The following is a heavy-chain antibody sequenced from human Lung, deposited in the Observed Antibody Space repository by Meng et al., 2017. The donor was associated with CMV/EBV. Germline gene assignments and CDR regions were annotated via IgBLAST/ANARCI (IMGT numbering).Heavy chain of an antibody. J-gene: IGHJ6*02. V-gene: IGHV3-33*06. CDR3: AKHSVPAAPYYYYGMDV. CDR1: GFTFSSYG. D-gene: IGHD2-2*01. CDR2: IWYDGSNK. Sequence: GGSLRLSCAASGFTFSSYGMHWVRQAPGKGLEWVAVIWYDGSNKYYADSVKGRFTISRDNSKNTLYLQTNSLRAEDTAVYYCAKHSVPAAPYYYYGMDVWGQGTTVTVSS.